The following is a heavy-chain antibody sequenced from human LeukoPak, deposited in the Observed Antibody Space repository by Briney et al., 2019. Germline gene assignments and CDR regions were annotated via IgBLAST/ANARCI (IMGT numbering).Heavy chain of an antibody. J-gene: IGHJ3*02. Sequence: GGSLRLSCAASGFTFSNYLMHWVRQAPGKGLVWVSRINVDDTNAYADSVRGRFTISRDNAKNTMYLQMNSLRAEDTAVYFCGRGGDGIDNWGQGTTVIVSS. CDR1: GFTFSNYL. V-gene: IGHV3-74*01. CDR3: GRGGDGIDN. CDR2: INVDDTNA.